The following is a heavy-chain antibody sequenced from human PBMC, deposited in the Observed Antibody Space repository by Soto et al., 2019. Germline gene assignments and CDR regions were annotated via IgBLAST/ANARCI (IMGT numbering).Heavy chain of an antibody. J-gene: IGHJ4*02. CDR2: VYYSGTT. Sequence: QVQLQESGPGLLKPSETLSLTCSVSGGSVSDKTYYWSWIRQPPGKRLEWIGYVYYSGTTNYNPALKSLVTISVDLSKNRFSLRLSSVTTADTALYYCARTTAVPNTLRSRYCFDYWGQGTLVTVSS. D-gene: IGHD4-17*01. CDR1: GGSVSDKTYY. CDR3: ARTTAVPNTLRSRYCFDY. V-gene: IGHV4-61*01.